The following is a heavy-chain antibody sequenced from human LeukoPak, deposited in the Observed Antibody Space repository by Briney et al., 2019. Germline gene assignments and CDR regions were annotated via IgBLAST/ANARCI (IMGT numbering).Heavy chain of an antibody. CDR1: GFTFNDYY. CDR2: VNIGGTNT. Sequence: PGGSLRLSCAASGFTFNDYYMSWIRQAPGKGLEWLSYVNIGGTNTHYADSVKGRFTISRDNAKKSMYLEMNNLRAEDTAVYYCATDGAGFDTWGQGVLVTVSS. CDR3: ATDGAGFDT. V-gene: IGHV3-11*01. J-gene: IGHJ5*02.